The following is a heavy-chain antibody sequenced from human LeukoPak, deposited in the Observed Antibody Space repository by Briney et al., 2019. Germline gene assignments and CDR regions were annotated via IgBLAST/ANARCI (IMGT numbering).Heavy chain of an antibody. J-gene: IGHJ4*02. D-gene: IGHD3-22*01. Sequence: GGSLRLSCAASEFSVGSNYMTWVRQAPGKGLEWVSLIYSGGSTYYADSVKGRFTISRDNSKNTLYLQMNSLRAEDTAVYYCAKAYYYYDSSGPLLDYWGQGTLVTVSS. V-gene: IGHV3-66*01. CDR3: AKAYYYYDSSGPLLDY. CDR1: EFSVGSNY. CDR2: IYSGGST.